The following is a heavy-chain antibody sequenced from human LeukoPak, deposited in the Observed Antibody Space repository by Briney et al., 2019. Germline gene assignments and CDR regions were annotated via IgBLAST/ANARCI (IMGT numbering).Heavy chain of an antibody. J-gene: IGHJ6*03. CDR3: ARDQEYQLLNYKTTYYYYYYMDV. Sequence: ASVKVSCKASGYTVTGYYMHWVRQAPGQGLEWMGWINPNSGGTNYAQKFQGRVTMTRDTSISTAYMELSRLRSDDTAVYYCARDQEYQLLNYKTTYYYYYYMDVWGKGTTVTVSS. CDR1: GYTVTGYY. CDR2: INPNSGGT. V-gene: IGHV1-2*02. D-gene: IGHD2-2*01.